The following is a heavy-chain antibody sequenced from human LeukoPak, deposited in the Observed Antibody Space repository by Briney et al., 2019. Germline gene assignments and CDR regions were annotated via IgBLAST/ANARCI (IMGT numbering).Heavy chain of an antibody. V-gene: IGHV4-34*01. D-gene: IGHD1-26*01. Sequence: SETLSLTCTVSGGSISGYYWSWIRQPPGKGLEWIGEINHSGSTNYNPSLKSRVTISVDTSKNQFSLKLSSVTAADTAVYYCARLGGVGAIFYWGQGTLVTVSS. CDR1: GGSISGYY. CDR3: ARLGGVGAIFY. J-gene: IGHJ4*02. CDR2: INHSGST.